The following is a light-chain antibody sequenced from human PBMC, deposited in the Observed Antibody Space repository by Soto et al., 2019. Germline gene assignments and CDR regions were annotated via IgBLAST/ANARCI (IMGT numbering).Light chain of an antibody. CDR2: SAS. J-gene: IGKJ4*01. V-gene: IGKV1-39*01. CDR1: KTISSS. Sequence: DIQMTQSPSSLSASVGDRVTITCRASKTISSSLNWYQQKPGKAPKLLIYSASSLQSGVPSRFSGSGSGTDFTLTISSLQPEDSGSFYCQQSYSTPLTFGGGTKVEIK. CDR3: QQSYSTPLT.